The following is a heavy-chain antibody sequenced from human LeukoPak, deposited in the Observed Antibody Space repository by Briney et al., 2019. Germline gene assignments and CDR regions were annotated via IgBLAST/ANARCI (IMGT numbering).Heavy chain of an antibody. J-gene: IGHJ5*02. D-gene: IGHD6-13*01. CDR3: ARDGRRIAAAGALRSHWFDP. CDR1: GYTFTGHY. Sequence: GASVKVSCKASGYTFTGHYMHWVRQAPGQGLEWMGWINPNSGGTNYAQKFQGRVTMTRDTSISTAYMELSRLRSDDTAVYYCARDGRRIAAAGALRSHWFDPWGQGTLVTVSS. V-gene: IGHV1-2*02. CDR2: INPNSGGT.